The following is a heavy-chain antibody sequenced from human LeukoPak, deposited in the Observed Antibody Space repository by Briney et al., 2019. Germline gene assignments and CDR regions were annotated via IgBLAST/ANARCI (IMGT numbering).Heavy chain of an antibody. J-gene: IGHJ4*02. V-gene: IGHV3-23*01. CDR2: ISGSGGST. D-gene: IGHD1-7*01. CDR3: AKDINWNYKGFFEY. Sequence: PGGSLRLSCAASGFTFSSYAMSWVRQAPGKGLEWVSVISGSGGSTYYADSVKGRFTISRDNSKNTLYLQMDSLRAEDTAEYYCAKDINWNYKGFFEYWGQGTLVTVSS. CDR1: GFTFSSYA.